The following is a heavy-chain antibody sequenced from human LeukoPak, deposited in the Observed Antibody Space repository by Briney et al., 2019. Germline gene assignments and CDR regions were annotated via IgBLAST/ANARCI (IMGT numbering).Heavy chain of an antibody. J-gene: IGHJ6*03. CDR2: IIPIFGTA. V-gene: IGHV1-69*13. CDR3: ATDPGVVVPAAMEAAYYYMDV. D-gene: IGHD2-2*01. CDR1: GYTFTSYG. Sequence: GASVKVSCKASGYTFTSYGISWVRQAPGQGLEWMGGIIPIFGTANYAQKFQGRVTITADESTSTAYMELSSLRSEDTAVYYCATDPGVVVPAAMEAAYYYMDVWGKGTTVTVSS.